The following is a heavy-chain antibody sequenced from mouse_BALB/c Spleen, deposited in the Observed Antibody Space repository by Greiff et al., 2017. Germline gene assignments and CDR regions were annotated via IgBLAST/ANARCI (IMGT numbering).Heavy chain of an antibody. Sequence: VQLKQSGPELVKPGASMKISCKASGYSFTGYTMNWVKQSHGKNLEWIGLINPYNGGTSYNQKFKGKATLTVDKSSSTAYMELSSLTSEDSAVYYCAHYYGSSLYAMDYWGQGTSVTVSS. V-gene: IGHV1-18*01. CDR3: AHYYGSSLYAMDY. CDR2: INPYNGGT. J-gene: IGHJ4*01. CDR1: GYSFTGYT. D-gene: IGHD1-1*01.